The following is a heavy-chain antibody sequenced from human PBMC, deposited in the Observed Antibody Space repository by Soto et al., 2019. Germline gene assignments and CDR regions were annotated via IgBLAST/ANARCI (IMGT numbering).Heavy chain of an antibody. Sequence: GESLKISCKGSGYSFTSYWISWVRQMPGKGLEWMGRVDPSDSYTNYSPSFQGHVTISADKSISTAYLQWSSLKASDTAMYYCASSPRGYCSSTSCRELGNYYGMDVWGQGTTVTVSS. D-gene: IGHD2-2*01. J-gene: IGHJ6*02. CDR3: ASSPRGYCSSTSCRELGNYYGMDV. V-gene: IGHV5-10-1*01. CDR1: GYSFTSYW. CDR2: VDPSDSYT.